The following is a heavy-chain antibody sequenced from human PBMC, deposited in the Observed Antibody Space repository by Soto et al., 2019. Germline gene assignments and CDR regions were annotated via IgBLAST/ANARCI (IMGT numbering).Heavy chain of an antibody. J-gene: IGHJ6*02. CDR3: ARASPPANTAMSSSHHFYGVDV. CDR2: IYYSGST. Sequence: SETLSLTCTVSGGSISSGGYYWSWIRQHPEKGLEWIGYIYYSGSTYYNPSLKSRVSISADTSKNQFSMKLSSVTAADTALYYCARASPPANTAMSSSHHFYGVDVWGQGTTVTVSS. CDR1: GGSISSGGYY. V-gene: IGHV4-31*03. D-gene: IGHD5-18*01.